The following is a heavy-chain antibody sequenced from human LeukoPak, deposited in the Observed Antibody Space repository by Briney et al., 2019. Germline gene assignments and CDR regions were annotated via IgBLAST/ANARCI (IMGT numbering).Heavy chain of an antibody. V-gene: IGHV3-30*18. J-gene: IGHJ4*02. CDR3: AKLRGSYDVDFDY. CDR2: ISYDGSNK. D-gene: IGHD1-26*01. CDR1: GFTFSSYG. Sequence: SCKASGFTFSSYGMHWVRQAPGKGLEWVAVISYDGSNKYYADSVKGRFTISRDNSKNTLYLQMNSLRAEDTAVYYCAKLRGSYDVDFDYWGQGTLVTVSS.